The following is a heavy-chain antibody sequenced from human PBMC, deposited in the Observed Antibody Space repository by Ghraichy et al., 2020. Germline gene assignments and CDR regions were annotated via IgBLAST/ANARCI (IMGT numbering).Heavy chain of an antibody. CDR1: GVSISTYN. V-gene: IGHV4-4*07. CDR3: VRDYVPALTYGMDV. Sequence: SETLSLTCTVSGVSISTYNWCWIRQPAGKGLEWIGRIFTSGTTNYNPSFRSRVTMSVDRSKNQFSLKLSSVTAADTAVYYCVRDYVPALTYGMDVWGQGTTVTVSS. J-gene: IGHJ6*02. D-gene: IGHD2-2*01. CDR2: IFTSGTT.